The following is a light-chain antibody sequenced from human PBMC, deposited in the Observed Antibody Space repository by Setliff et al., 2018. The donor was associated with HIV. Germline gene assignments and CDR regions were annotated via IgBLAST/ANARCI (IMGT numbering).Light chain of an antibody. CDR2: DVN. J-gene: IGLJ1*01. CDR3: SSYTSSTPLYV. CDR1: SSDAGTYNF. Sequence: QSALAQPASVSGSPGQSITISCTGTSSDAGTYNFVSWYQQHPGKAPKLIIYDVNYRPSGVSNRFSGSKSGSTASLTISGLQAEDEADYYCSSYTSSTPLYVFGTGTKVTVL. V-gene: IGLV2-14*03.